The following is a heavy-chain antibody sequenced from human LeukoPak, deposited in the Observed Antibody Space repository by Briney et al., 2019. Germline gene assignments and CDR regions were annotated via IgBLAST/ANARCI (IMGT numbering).Heavy chain of an antibody. V-gene: IGHV4-61*01. Sequence: PSETLSLTCTVSGGSVSSGTYYWTWIRQPPGKRLEWIGYIYYSGSTSYNPSLKSRVTISADTSKNQFSLKLSSVTAADTAVYYCARATAVAVDVWGQGTLVTVSS. CDR2: IYYSGST. CDR1: GGSVSSGTYY. J-gene: IGHJ4*02. CDR3: ARATAVAVDV. D-gene: IGHD6-13*01.